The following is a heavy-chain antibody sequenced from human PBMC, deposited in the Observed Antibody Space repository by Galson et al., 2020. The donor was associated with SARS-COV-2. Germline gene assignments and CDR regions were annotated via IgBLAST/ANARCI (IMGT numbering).Heavy chain of an antibody. J-gene: IGHJ6*01. D-gene: IGHD3-10*01. Sequence: PGGSLRLSCVASGFTFKKYDMNWVRQAPGKGLEWVARITHDGIHKYYGDSVRGRFNISRDIFKDTLYLQMNSLSAEDTATYYCAKDRLWFGDQKGMDVWGQGTTVRVSS. V-gene: IGHV3-30*18. CDR1: GFTFKKYD. CDR2: ITHDGIHK. CDR3: AKDRLWFGDQKGMDV.